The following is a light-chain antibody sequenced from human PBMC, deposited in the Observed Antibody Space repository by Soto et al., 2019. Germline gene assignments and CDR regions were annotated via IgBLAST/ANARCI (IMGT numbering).Light chain of an antibody. Sequence: QSVLTQPPSASGSPGQSVTISCTGTSSDVGGYNYVSWYQQHPGKAPTVMIFEVSKRPSGVPDRFSGSKSGNTASLTVSGLQDEDEADYYCSSQAGSNTVVFGGGTKLTVL. V-gene: IGLV2-8*01. CDR1: SSDVGGYNY. CDR2: EVS. J-gene: IGLJ2*01. CDR3: SSQAGSNTVV.